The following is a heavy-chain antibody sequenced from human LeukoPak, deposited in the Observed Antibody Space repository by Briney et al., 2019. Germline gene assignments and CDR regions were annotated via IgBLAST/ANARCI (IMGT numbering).Heavy chain of an antibody. CDR1: GYTFTGYY. D-gene: IGHD6-13*01. CDR2: INPNSGGT. J-gene: IGHJ4*02. V-gene: IGHV1-2*02. CDR3: ARDGQMYSSSWYGFDY. Sequence: PWASVKVSCKASGYTFTGYYMHWVRQAPGQGLEWMGWINPNSGGTNYAQKFQGRVTMTRDTSISTAYMELSRLRSDDTAVYYCARDGQMYSSSWYGFDYWGQGTLVTVSS.